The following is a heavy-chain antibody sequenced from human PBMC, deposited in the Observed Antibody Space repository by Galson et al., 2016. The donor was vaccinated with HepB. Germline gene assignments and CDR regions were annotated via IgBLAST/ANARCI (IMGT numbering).Heavy chain of an antibody. V-gene: IGHV4-39*01. CDR3: VRQGSTNYYYFDY. Sequence: SETLSLTCSVSGGSISSSSHYWGWIRRPPGKGLEWVGSIYHSGNTYHNPSLKSRVTTSVDTSKNQFSLKLSSVTTADTAVYYCVRQGSTNYYYFDYWGQGTLVTVSS. J-gene: IGHJ4*02. D-gene: IGHD1-7*01. CDR2: IYHSGNT. CDR1: GGSISSSSHY.